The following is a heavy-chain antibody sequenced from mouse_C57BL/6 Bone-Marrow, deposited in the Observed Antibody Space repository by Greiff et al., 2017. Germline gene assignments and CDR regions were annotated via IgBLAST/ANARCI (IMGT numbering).Heavy chain of an antibody. J-gene: IGHJ4*01. Sequence: QVQLQQPGAELARPGASVKLSCKASGYTFTSYGISWVKQRTGQGLEWIGEIYPRSGNTYYNEKFKGKATLTADKSSSTAYMALRSLTSEDSAVDVCARRERVTLDYYAMDYWGQGTSVTVSS. CDR3: ARRERVTLDYYAMDY. CDR2: IYPRSGNT. CDR1: GYTFTSYG. V-gene: IGHV1-81*01. D-gene: IGHD2-5*01.